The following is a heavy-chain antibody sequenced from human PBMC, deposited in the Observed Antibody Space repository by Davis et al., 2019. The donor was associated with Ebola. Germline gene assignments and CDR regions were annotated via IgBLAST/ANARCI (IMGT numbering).Heavy chain of an antibody. J-gene: IGHJ4*02. CDR1: GFTSSRHW. D-gene: IGHD4-23*01. CDR3: ARGPSTGNSFTY. CDR2: IKQDGSEK. Sequence: GGSLTLSCAASGFTSSRHWMSWVRQAPGKGLEWVANIKQDGSEKYYVDSVKGRFTISRDNDKNSLSLQMNGLRAEDTAVYYCARGPSTGNSFTYWGQGTLVTVSS. V-gene: IGHV3-7*01.